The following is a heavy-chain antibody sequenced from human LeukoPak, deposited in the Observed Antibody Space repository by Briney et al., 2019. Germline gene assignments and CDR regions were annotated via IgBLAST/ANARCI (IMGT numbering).Heavy chain of an antibody. D-gene: IGHD4-17*01. CDR3: AKGRDYGDYLSD. CDR1: GFTFRSYG. CDR2: IRSDGSSK. V-gene: IGHV3-30*02. J-gene: IGHJ4*02. Sequence: GGSLRLSCSASGFTFRSYGLHWVRQAPGRGLEWVALIRSDGSSKNYADSVKGRFTISRDASKNTLYLQMNSLRAEDTAVYYCAKGRDYGDYLSDWGQGTLVTVSS.